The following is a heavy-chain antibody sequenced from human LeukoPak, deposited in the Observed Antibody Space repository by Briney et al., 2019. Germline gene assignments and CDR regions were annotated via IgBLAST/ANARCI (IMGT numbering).Heavy chain of an antibody. Sequence: GGSLRLSCAASGFTFSSYSMNWVRQAPGKGLEWVAVIWYDGSKKYYADSVKGRFTISRDNSKNTLYLQMNSLRAEDTAVYYCARDLHLSRSGVLVNWGQGTLVTVSS. CDR2: IWYDGSKK. CDR1: GFTFSSYS. J-gene: IGHJ4*02. V-gene: IGHV3-33*08. CDR3: ARDLHLSRSGVLVN. D-gene: IGHD2-21*01.